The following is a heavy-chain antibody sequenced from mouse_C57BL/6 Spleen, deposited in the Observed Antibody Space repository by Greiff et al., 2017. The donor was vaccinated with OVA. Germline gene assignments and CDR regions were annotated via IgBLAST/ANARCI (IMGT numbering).Heavy chain of an antibody. CDR3: ARGGTTGWYFDV. CDR1: GYAFTNYL. J-gene: IGHJ1*03. CDR2: INPGSGGT. D-gene: IGHD1-1*01. V-gene: IGHV1-54*01. Sequence: VQLQESGAELVRPGTSVKVSCKASGYAFTNYLIEWVKQRPGQGLEWIGVINPGSGGTNDNEKFKGKATLTADKSSSTAYMQLSSLTSEDSAVYFCARGGTTGWYFDVWGTGTTVTVSS.